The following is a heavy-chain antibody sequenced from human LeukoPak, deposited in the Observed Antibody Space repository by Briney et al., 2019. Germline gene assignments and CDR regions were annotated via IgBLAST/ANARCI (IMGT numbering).Heavy chain of an antibody. D-gene: IGHD1-26*01. CDR3: AKNIVGATTDAFDI. Sequence: PSETLSPTCTVSGGSISSSSYYWGWIRQPPGKGLEWIGSIYYSGSTYDNPSLKSRVTISVDTSKNQFSLKLSSVTAADTAVYYCAKNIVGATTDAFDIWGQGTMVTVSS. J-gene: IGHJ3*02. CDR1: GGSISSSSYY. V-gene: IGHV4-39*07. CDR2: IYYSGST.